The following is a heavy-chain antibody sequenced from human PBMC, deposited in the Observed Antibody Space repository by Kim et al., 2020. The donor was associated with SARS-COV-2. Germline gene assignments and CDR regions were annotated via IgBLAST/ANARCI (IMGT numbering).Heavy chain of an antibody. J-gene: IGHJ4*02. CDR3: ARDYYGSGSYYKGPGYFDY. CDR1: GGSISSGGYY. Sequence: SETLSLTCTVSGGSISSGGYYWSWIRQHPGKGLEWIGYIYYSGSTYYNPSLKSRVTISVDTSKNQFSLKLSSVTAADTAVYYCARDYYGSGSYYKGPGYFDYWGQGTLVTVSS. V-gene: IGHV4-31*03. CDR2: IYYSGST. D-gene: IGHD3-10*01.